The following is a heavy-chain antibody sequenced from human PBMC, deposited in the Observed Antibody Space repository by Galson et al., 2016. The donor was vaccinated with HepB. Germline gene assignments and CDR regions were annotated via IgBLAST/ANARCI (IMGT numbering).Heavy chain of an antibody. V-gene: IGHV1-46*01. CDR3: AAALDDYYYGMDV. CDR1: VHTFTSYY. J-gene: IGHJ6*02. D-gene: IGHD6-13*01. CDR2: INPRSSNT. Sequence: SVKVSCKASVHTFTSYYIHWVRQAPGQGLEWMGIINPRSSNTNYAQKFQGRVTMTRDTSTSTVYMQLSSLRSDDTAVYYCAAALDDYYYGMDVWGQGTTVTVSS.